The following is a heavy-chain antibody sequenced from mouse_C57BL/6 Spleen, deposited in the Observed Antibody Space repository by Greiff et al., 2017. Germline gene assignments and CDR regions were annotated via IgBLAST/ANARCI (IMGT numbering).Heavy chain of an antibody. CDR1: GFSLTSYA. V-gene: IGHV2-9-1*01. D-gene: IGHD2-3*01. Sequence: VQLVESGPGLVAPSQSLSITCTVSGFSLTSYAISWVRQPPGKGLEWLGVIGTGGGTNYNSALKSRLSICKDNTKSQVFLKMNELQTNATARYYCARNEDVYYSYYFDYWGQGTSLTVSS. CDR2: IGTGGGT. J-gene: IGHJ2*02. CDR3: ARNEDVYYSYYFDY.